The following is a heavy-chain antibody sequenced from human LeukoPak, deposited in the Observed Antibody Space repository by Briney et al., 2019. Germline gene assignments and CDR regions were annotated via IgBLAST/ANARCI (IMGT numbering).Heavy chain of an antibody. CDR2: IYHSGST. CDR3: ARSSHYYDSSGYYYYYYYMDV. J-gene: IGHJ6*03. V-gene: IGHV4-4*02. Sequence: PSGTLSLTCAVSGASISSSNWLSWVRQPPGKGLEWIGEIYHSGSTNYNPSLKSRVTISVDTSKNQFSLKLSSVTAADTAVYYCARSSHYYDSSGYYYYYYYMDVWGKGTTVTISS. CDR1: GASISSSNW. D-gene: IGHD3-22*01.